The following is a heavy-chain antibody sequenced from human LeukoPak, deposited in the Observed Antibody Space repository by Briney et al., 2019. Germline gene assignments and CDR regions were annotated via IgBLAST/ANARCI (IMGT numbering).Heavy chain of an antibody. CDR3: ARDRRGSSGWYEDY. V-gene: IGHV3-74*01. J-gene: IGHJ4*02. Sequence: GGSLRLSCAASGLTFSSYWMHWVRQAPGKGLVWVSRINSDGSSTSYADSVKGRFTISRDNAKNTLYLQMNSLRAEDTAVYYCARDRRGSSGWYEDYWGQGTLVTVSS. D-gene: IGHD6-19*01. CDR2: INSDGSST. CDR1: GLTFSSYW.